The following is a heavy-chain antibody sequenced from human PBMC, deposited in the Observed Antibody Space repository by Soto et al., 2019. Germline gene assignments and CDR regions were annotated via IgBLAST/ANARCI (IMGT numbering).Heavy chain of an antibody. J-gene: IGHJ5*02. CDR2: IYYSGST. D-gene: IGHD6-13*01. V-gene: IGHV4-59*01. CDR3: ARDLSESFFKAAPEGLFDP. CDR1: GGSISSYY. Sequence: SETLSLTCTVSGGSISSYYWSWIRQPPGKGLEWIGYIYYSGSTNYNPSLKSRVTISVDTSKNQFSLKLSSVTAADTAVYYCARDLSESFFKAAPEGLFDPWGQGTLVTVSS.